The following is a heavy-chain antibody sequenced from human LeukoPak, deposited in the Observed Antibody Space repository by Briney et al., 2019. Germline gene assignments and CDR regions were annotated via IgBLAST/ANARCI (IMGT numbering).Heavy chain of an antibody. CDR2: IIPIFGTA. V-gene: IGHV1-69*05. CDR3: ARDLKAYYDFWSGYPNYYYYMDV. CDR1: GGTFSSYA. J-gene: IGHJ6*03. Sequence: ASVKVSCKASGGTFSSYAISWVRQAPGQGLEWMGGIIPIFGTANYAQKFQGRVTITTDESTSTAYMELSSLRSEDTAVYYCARDLKAYYDFWSGYPNYYYYMDVWGKGTTVTVSS. D-gene: IGHD3-3*01.